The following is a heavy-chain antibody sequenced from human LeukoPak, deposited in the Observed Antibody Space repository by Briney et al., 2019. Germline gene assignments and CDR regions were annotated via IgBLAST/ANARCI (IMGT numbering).Heavy chain of an antibody. CDR2: IKQDGSKK. Sequence: GGSLRLSCVASGFPFSSYWMTWVRQAPGKGLEWVANIKQDGSKKSYVDSVKGRFTISRDNAQNSLYLQMNGLRVEDTAVYYCTRRLDDWGQGTLVTVSS. V-gene: IGHV3-7*01. D-gene: IGHD3-16*01. CDR1: GFPFSSYW. CDR3: TRRLDD. J-gene: IGHJ4*02.